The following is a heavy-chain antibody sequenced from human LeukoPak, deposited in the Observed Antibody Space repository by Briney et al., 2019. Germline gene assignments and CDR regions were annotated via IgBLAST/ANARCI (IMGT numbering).Heavy chain of an antibody. CDR1: GDSSRNYF. CDR2: IYSSGST. CDR3: VRESFGASY. V-gene: IGHV4-4*08. Sequence: PSETLSLTCTASGDSSRNYFWTWIRRPPGKGLEWIGYIYSSGSTNYNPSLKSRVTISVDTPKSQFSLKLTSVTAADTAVYYCVRESFGASYWGQGTLVTVSS. J-gene: IGHJ4*02. D-gene: IGHD4/OR15-4a*01.